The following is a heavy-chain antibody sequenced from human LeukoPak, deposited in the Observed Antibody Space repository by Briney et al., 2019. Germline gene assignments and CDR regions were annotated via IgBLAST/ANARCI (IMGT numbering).Heavy chain of an antibody. CDR3: ARAAILGKSWYFDY. D-gene: IGHD7-27*01. J-gene: IGHJ4*02. CDR2: IYYSGST. V-gene: IGHV4-59*01. CDR1: GGSISSYY. Sequence: SETLSLTCTVSGGSISSYYWSWIRQPPGKGLEWIGYIYYSGSTNYNPSLKSRVTISVDTSKNQFSLKLSSVTAADTAMYYCARAAILGKSWYFDYWGQGILVTVSS.